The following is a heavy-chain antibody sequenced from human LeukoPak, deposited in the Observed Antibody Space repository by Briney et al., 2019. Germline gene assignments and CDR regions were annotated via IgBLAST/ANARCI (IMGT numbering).Heavy chain of an antibody. Sequence: PSETLSLTCAVSGGSISSGGYSWSWIRQPPGKGLEWIGYIYHSGSTYYNPSLKSRVTISVDRSKNQFSLKLSSVTAADTAVYYCARVPEGRNYDFWSGPPYPYYMDVWGKGTTVTVSS. V-gene: IGHV4-30-2*01. CDR1: GGSISSGGYS. CDR2: IYHSGST. D-gene: IGHD3-3*01. J-gene: IGHJ6*03. CDR3: ARVPEGRNYDFWSGPPYPYYMDV.